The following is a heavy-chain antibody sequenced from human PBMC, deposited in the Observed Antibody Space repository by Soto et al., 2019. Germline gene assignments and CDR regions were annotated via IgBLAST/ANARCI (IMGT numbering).Heavy chain of an antibody. CDR1: GGSISRSGYF. CDR2: IYDSGST. Sequence: QVQLQESGPGLVRPSQTLSLTCTVSGGSISRSGYFWSWLRQHPGNGLEWIGYIYDSGSTYYNPSLKRRVSRAVDTSKNQLSQNLTSVTAADTAMYYCARSSRSYFDYWGQGTLVTVSS. V-gene: IGHV4-31*03. J-gene: IGHJ4*02. CDR3: ARSSRSYFDY.